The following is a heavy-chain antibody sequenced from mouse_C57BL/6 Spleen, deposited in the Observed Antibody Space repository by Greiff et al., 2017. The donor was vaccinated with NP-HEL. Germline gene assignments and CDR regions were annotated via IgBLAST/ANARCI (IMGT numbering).Heavy chain of an antibody. CDR3: ARGGRSYAMDY. CDR1: GYTFTSYW. Sequence: VQLQQPGAELVRPGSSVKLSCKASGYTFTSYWMDWVKQRPGQGLEWIGNIYPSDSETHYNQKFKDKATLTVDKSSSTAYMQLSSLTSEDSAVYYCARGGRSYAMDYWGQGTSVTVSS. J-gene: IGHJ4*01. CDR2: IYPSDSET. V-gene: IGHV1-61*01.